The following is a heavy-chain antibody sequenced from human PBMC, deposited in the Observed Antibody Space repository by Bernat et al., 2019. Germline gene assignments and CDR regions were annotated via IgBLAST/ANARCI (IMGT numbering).Heavy chain of an antibody. CDR2: IYYSVST. J-gene: IGHJ6*02. V-gene: IGHV4-59*08. Sequence: QVQLQESGPGLVKPSETLSLTCTVSGGSISSYYWSWIRQPPGKGLEWIGYIYYSVSTNYNPSLKSRVTISVDTSKNQFSLKLSSVTAADTAVYYCARGDGELEVNYYYYYGMDVWGQGTTVTVSS. CDR1: GGSISSYY. CDR3: ARGDGELEVNYYYYYGMDV. D-gene: IGHD1-26*01.